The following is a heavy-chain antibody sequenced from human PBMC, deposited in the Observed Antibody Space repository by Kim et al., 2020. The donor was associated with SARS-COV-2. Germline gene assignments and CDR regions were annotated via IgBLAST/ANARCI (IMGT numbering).Heavy chain of an antibody. CDR2: T. V-gene: IGHV4-59*10. J-gene: IGHJ4*02. CDR3: ARYTAVAAAFDY. D-gene: IGHD2-15*01. Sequence: TNYNPSLTGRVSFSLDTSRNQFSLKLTSVTAADSAMYYCARYTAVAAAFDYWGQGTLVTVSS.